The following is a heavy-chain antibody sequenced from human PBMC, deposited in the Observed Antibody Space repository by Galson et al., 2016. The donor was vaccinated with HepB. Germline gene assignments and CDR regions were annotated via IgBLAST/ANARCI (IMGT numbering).Heavy chain of an antibody. CDR2: IDPSDSYT. CDR1: GYSFTNYW. CDR3: ARVGSDILTGSDNWFDP. J-gene: IGHJ5*02. Sequence: QSGAEVKKPGESLRISCKGSGYSFTNYWISWVRQTPGKGLEWMGRIDPSDSYTNYSPSFQGHVTFSADKSLSTVYLHWSSLKASDTAMYYCARVGSDILTGSDNWFDPWCQGTLVTVSS. V-gene: IGHV5-10-1*01. D-gene: IGHD3-9*01.